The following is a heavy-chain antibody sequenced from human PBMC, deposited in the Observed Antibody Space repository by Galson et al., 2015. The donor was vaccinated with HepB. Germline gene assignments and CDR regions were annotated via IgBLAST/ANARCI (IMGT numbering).Heavy chain of an antibody. V-gene: IGHV3-23*01. J-gene: IGHJ4*02. CDR3: AKDPMELWFSYYFDY. Sequence: SLRLSCAASGFTFSSYAMSWVRQAPGKGLEWVSAISGSGGSTYYANSVKGRFTISRDNSKNTLYLQMNSLRAEDTAVYYCAKDPMELWFSYYFDYWGQVTLVTVSS. CDR2: ISGSGGST. CDR1: GFTFSSYA. D-gene: IGHD5-18*01.